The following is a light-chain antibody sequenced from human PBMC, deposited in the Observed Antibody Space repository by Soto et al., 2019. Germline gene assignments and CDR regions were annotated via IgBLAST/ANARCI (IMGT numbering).Light chain of an antibody. Sequence: QPVLTQSPSASASLGASVKLTCTLSSGHSSYAIAWHQQQPEKGPRYLMKLNSDGSHSRGGGIPDRFAGSSAGAERYLTIATLQAWDGGDYYCLTCGTGISWVFGGGTKVTVL. V-gene: IGLV4-69*01. J-gene: IGLJ3*02. CDR2: LNSDGSH. CDR3: LTCGTGISWV. CDR1: SGHSSYA.